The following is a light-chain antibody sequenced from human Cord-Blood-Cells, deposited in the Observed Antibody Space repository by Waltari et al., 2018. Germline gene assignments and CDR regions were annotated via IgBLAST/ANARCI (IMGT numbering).Light chain of an antibody. CDR3: NSRDSSGNHWV. Sequence: SSELTQDPAVSVALGQTVRITCQGDSLRSYYASWYQQKPGQAPVLVIYGKNNRPSGIPERFSGSSAGSTASLTITGAQAEDEADYYCNSRDSSGNHWVFGGGTKLTVL. CDR2: GKN. V-gene: IGLV3-19*01. J-gene: IGLJ3*02. CDR1: SLRSYY.